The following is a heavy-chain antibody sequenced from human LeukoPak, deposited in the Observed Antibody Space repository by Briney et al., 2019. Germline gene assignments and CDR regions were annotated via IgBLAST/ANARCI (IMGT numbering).Heavy chain of an antibody. CDR3: ARVTGEYYYYYYMDV. CDR2: ISFSSSTI. J-gene: IGHJ6*03. D-gene: IGHD7-27*01. CDR1: GLTFSTNS. Sequence: PGGSLRLSCAAAGLTFSTNSMNWVRQAPGKGLEWVSYISFSSSTIYYADSVKGRFTISRDNAKNLLYLQMNSLRAEDTAVYYCARVTGEYYYYYYMDVWGKGTTVTVSS. V-gene: IGHV3-48*01.